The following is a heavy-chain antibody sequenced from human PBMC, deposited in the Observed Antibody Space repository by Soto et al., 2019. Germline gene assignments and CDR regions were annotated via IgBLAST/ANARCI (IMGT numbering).Heavy chain of an antibody. J-gene: IGHJ4*02. D-gene: IGHD3-3*02. CDR1: GFSFSVYS. Sequence: ESLRLSCAASGFSFSVYSMNWVRQAPGKGLEWVSYINGRDGAINYVDSVKGRFTISIDIAKNSLYLQMNSLRDEDTAVYFCARDHLWAFDYWGKGVLVT. CDR3: ARDHLWAFDY. V-gene: IGHV3-48*02. CDR2: INGRDGAI.